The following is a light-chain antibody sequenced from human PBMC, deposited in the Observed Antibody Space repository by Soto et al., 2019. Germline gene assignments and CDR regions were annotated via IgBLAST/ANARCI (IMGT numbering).Light chain of an antibody. Sequence: QSALIQPASVSGSPGQSITISCTGTSSDIGSNNYVSWFQQRPGKAPTLIIYEVSNRPSGVSTHFSGSKSGNTASLTISGLLPEDEAEYYCSSYTTTTRLFGGGTQLTVL. J-gene: IGLJ3*02. CDR2: EVS. CDR1: SSDIGSNNY. V-gene: IGLV2-14*01. CDR3: SSYTTTTRL.